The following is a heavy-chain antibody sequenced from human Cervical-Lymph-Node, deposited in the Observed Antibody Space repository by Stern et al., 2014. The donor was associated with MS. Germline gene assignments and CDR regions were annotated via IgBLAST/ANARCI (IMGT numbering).Heavy chain of an antibody. V-gene: IGHV2-5*02. Sequence: QITLKVSGPTLVKPTQTLTLTCTFSGFSLSTSGVGEGWIRQPPGNALEWLALIYEDDDKRYSQSLKSRLTITKDTSKNQVVLTMTNMDPVDTATYYIAHRRGQQLAFDYWGQGTLVTVSS. CDR1: GFSLSTSGVG. CDR2: IYEDDDK. J-gene: IGHJ4*02. D-gene: IGHD6-13*01. CDR3: AHRRGQQLAFDY.